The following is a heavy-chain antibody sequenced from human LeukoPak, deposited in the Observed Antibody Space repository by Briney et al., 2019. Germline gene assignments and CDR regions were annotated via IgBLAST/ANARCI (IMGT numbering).Heavy chain of an antibody. CDR3: TSFYETN. Sequence: GGSLRLSCAASGFIFTKYWMHWVRQAPGEGLVWVSHVNSDGSATSYADSVKGRFTISRDNAKNTVYLHMNSLRVEDTAVYYCTSFYETNWGQGTLVTVSS. CDR1: GFIFTKYW. V-gene: IGHV3-74*01. CDR2: VNSDGSAT. J-gene: IGHJ4*02. D-gene: IGHD2/OR15-2a*01.